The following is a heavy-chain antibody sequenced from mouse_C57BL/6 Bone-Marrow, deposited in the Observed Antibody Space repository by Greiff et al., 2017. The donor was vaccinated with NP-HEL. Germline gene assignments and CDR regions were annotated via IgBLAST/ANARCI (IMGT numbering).Heavy chain of an antibody. J-gene: IGHJ3*01. V-gene: IGHV1-55*01. CDR2: IYPGSGST. Sequence: QVQLQQPGAELVKPGASVKMSCKASGYTFTSYWITWVKQRPGQGLEWIGDIYPGSGSTNYNEKFKSKATLTVDTSSSTSYMQLSSLTSEDSAVYYCARWAGTGAWFAYWGQGTLVTVSA. CDR3: ARWAGTGAWFAY. D-gene: IGHD4-1*01. CDR1: GYTFTSYW.